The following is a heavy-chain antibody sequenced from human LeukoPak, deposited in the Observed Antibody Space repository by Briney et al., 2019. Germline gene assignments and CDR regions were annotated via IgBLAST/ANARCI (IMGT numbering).Heavy chain of an antibody. D-gene: IGHD4-17*01. CDR2: IYPGDSDT. CDR3: ARHHYGDTAYYYYGMDV. J-gene: IGHJ6*02. V-gene: IGHV5-51*01. CDR1: GSIFTSYW. Sequence: GASLQISCEGSGSIFTSYWIGWGRPVPGKVLEWMGIIYPGDSDTRYSPSFQGQVTISADKSISTAYLQWSSLKASDTAMYYCARHHYGDTAYYYYGMDVWGQGTTVTVSS.